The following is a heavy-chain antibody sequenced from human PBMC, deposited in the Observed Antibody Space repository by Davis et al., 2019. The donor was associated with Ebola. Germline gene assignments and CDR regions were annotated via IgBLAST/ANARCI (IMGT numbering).Heavy chain of an antibody. CDR1: GFTFSSYN. CDR2: ISSSGRYI. V-gene: IGHV3-21*01. J-gene: IGHJ4*02. CDR3: ARSSV. Sequence: PGGSLRLSCVASGFTFSSYNMNWVRQAPGKGLEWVSSISSSGRYIYYADSVKGRFTISRDNAKNSLYLQMNSLRAEDTAVYYCARSSVWGQGTLVTSPQ.